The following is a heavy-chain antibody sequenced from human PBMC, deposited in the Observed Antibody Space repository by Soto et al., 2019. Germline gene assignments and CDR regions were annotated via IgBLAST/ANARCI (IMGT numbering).Heavy chain of an antibody. CDR2: ISPKSTYT. CDR1: GFPVSDYY. CDR3: ARGGGGGLFEH. D-gene: IGHD2-21*01. V-gene: IGHV3-11*06. J-gene: IGHJ4*02. Sequence: QVHLVESGGGLVKPGGSLRLSCATSGFPVSDYYMSWIRQAPGKGLEWLSHISPKSTYTNYADSVKGRFTISRDNNKSSLFLQMNSLGVEDTAVYYCARGGGGGLFEHWGQGVLVTVSS.